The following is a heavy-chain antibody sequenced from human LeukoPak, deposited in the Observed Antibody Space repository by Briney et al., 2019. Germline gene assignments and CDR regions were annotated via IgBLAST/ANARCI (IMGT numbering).Heavy chain of an antibody. D-gene: IGHD3-22*01. Sequence: PGGSLRLSCAASGFTFSSHAMNWVRQAPGKGLEWVSSIIDTGDRTFYADSVKGRFFISRDNSKNTLYLQMNNLGAEDTAIYYCAKETYSYGSSGYSDTAFDHWGQGTLVTVSS. CDR3: AKETYSYGSSGYSDTAFDH. J-gene: IGHJ4*02. V-gene: IGHV3-23*01. CDR1: GFTFSSHA. CDR2: IIDTGDRT.